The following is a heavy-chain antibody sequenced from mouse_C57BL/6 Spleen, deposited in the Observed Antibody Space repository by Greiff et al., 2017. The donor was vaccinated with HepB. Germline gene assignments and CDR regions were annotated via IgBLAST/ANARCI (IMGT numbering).Heavy chain of an antibody. V-gene: IGHV5-16*01. CDR2: INYDGSST. Sequence: DVKLVESEGGLVQPGSSMKLSCTASGFTFSDYYMAWVRQVPEKGLEWVANINYDGSSTYYLDSLKSRFIISRDNAKNILYLQMSSLKSEDTATYYCARVITTVVHFDYWGQGTTLTVSS. D-gene: IGHD1-1*01. CDR1: GFTFSDYY. CDR3: ARVITTVVHFDY. J-gene: IGHJ2*01.